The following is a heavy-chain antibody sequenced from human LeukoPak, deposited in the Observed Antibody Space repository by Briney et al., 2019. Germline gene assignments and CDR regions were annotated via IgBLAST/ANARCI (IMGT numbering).Heavy chain of an antibody. D-gene: IGHD5-18*01. CDR1: GYTFTGYY. CDR3: ARDGYTYGDNWFGP. V-gene: IGHV1-2*02. CDR2: INPNSGGT. J-gene: IGHJ5*02. Sequence: GASVKVSCKASGYTFTGYYMHWVRQAPGQGLEWMGWINPNSGGTSYAQKFQGRVTMTRDTSISTAYMELTRLTSDDTAVYYCARDGYTYGDNWFGPWGQGTLVTVSS.